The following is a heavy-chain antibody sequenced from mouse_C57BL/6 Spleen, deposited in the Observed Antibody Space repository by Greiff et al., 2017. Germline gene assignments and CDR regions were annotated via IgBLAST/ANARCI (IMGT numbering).Heavy chain of an antibody. CDR1: GYTFTDYY. J-gene: IGHJ1*03. D-gene: IGHD2-12*01. Sequence: VQLQQSGPELVKPGASVKISCKASGYTFTDYYMNWVKQSHGKSLEWIGDINPNNGGTSYNQKFKGKATLTVDKSSSTAYMELRSLTSEDSAVYYCACSIVTYWYFDVWVTGTTVTVSS. CDR2: INPNNGGT. CDR3: ACSIVTYWYFDV. V-gene: IGHV1-26*01.